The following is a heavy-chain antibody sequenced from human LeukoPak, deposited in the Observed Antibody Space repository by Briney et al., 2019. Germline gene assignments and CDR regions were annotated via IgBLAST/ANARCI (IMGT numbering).Heavy chain of an antibody. CDR3: ARGWTYYYDSSGYIPLDY. CDR1: GGSISSYY. J-gene: IGHJ4*02. CDR2: IYYSGST. D-gene: IGHD3-22*01. V-gene: IGHV4-59*01. Sequence: SETLSLTCTVSGGSISSYYWSWIRQPPGKGLEWIGYIYYSGSTNYNPSLKSRVTISVDTSKNQFSLKLSSVTAADTAVYYCARGWTYYYDSSGYIPLDYGGQGTLVTVSS.